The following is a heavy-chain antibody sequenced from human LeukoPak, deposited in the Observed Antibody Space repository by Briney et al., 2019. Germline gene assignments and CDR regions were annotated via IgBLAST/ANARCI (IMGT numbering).Heavy chain of an antibody. CDR2: IYPGDSDT. V-gene: IGHV5-51*01. D-gene: IGHD6-13*01. CDR3: ARHTIAAAGIYFDY. Sequence: GESLKISCKGSGYSFTSYWIGWGRQMPGKGLEGMGIIYPGDSDTKYSPSFQGQVTISADKSISTAYLQWSSLKASDTAMYYCARHTIAAAGIYFDYWGQGTLVTVSS. CDR1: GYSFTSYW. J-gene: IGHJ4*02.